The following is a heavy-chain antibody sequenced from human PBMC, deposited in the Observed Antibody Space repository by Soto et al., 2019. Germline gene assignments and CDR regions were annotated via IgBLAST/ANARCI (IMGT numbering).Heavy chain of an antibody. CDR1: GFTFSSYA. CDR2: ISYDGSNK. Sequence: GGSLRLSFAASGFTFSSYAMHWVRQAPGKGLEWVAVISYDGSNKYYADSVKGRFTISRDNSENTLYLQMNSLRAEDTAVYYCAGEGGELSFMVYGMDVWGQGTTVTVSS. CDR3: AGEGGELSFMVYGMDV. D-gene: IGHD3-16*02. V-gene: IGHV3-30-3*01. J-gene: IGHJ6*02.